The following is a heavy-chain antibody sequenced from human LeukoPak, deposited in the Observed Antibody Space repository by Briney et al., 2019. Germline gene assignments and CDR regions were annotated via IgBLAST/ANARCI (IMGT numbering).Heavy chain of an antibody. CDR3: ARVVGELWFGVYYHDC. CDR2: IKQDGSEK. Sequence: PGGSLRLSCAASGFTFSSYAMSWVRQAPGKGLEWVANIKQDGSEKYYVDSVKGRFTISRDNAKNSLYLQMNSLRAEDTAVYYCARVVGELWFGVYYHDCWGQGTLVTVSS. J-gene: IGHJ4*02. CDR1: GFTFSSYA. D-gene: IGHD3-10*01. V-gene: IGHV3-7*01.